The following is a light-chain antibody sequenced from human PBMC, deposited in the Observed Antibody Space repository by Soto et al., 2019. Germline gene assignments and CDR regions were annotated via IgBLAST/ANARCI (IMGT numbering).Light chain of an antibody. Sequence: IVMTQSPDSLAVSLGERATIKCKSSQSFLYSSNNKNYLAWYQQKPGQPPKLLIYWASTRESGVPDRFSGSGSGTDFTLTISRLEPVDFAVYYCQHYTSSPPITFGQGTRLEI. CDR1: QSFLYSSNNKNY. V-gene: IGKV4-1*01. J-gene: IGKJ5*01. CDR2: WAS. CDR3: QHYTSSPPIT.